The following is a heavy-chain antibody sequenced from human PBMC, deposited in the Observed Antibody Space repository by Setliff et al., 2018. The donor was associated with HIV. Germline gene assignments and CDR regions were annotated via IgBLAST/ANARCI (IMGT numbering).Heavy chain of an antibody. J-gene: IGHJ5*02. CDR3: ARQSITIFGVVISGFDP. CDR2: IYHSGST. D-gene: IGHD3-3*01. Sequence: SETLSLTCAVSNYSINSGYYWGWIRQPPGKGLEWIGSIYHSGSTYYNPSLKSRVTISVDTSKNQVPLRLTSVTAADTAVYYCARQSITIFGVVISGFDPWGQGTLVTVSS. V-gene: IGHV4-38-2*01. CDR1: NYSINSGYY.